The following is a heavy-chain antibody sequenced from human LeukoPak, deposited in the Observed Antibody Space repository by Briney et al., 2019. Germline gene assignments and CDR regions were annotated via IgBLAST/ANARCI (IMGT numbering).Heavy chain of an antibody. J-gene: IGHJ4*02. CDR3: ARGLVATGVFLGY. Sequence: SETLSLTCAVYGGSFSGYYWSWILQPPGKGLEWIGEINHSGSTNYNPSLKSRVTISVDTSKNQFSLKLRSVTAADTAVYYCARGLVATGVFLGYWGQGTLVTVSS. D-gene: IGHD5-12*01. CDR2: INHSGST. CDR1: GGSFSGYY. V-gene: IGHV4-34*01.